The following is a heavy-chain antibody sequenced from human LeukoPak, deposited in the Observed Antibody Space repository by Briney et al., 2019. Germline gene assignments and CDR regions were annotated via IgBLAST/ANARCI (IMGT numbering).Heavy chain of an antibody. Sequence: PGGSLRLSCGASGFTFSSHWMSWVRQVPGKGLEWVANIKQDGSGKYYVDSVEGRFTISRDNAKNSLYLQMNSLRAEDTAVYFCARDQTTVGLDFWGQGTLVSVSS. V-gene: IGHV3-7*03. J-gene: IGHJ4*02. D-gene: IGHD4-23*01. CDR3: ARDQTTVGLDF. CDR1: GFTFSSHW. CDR2: IKQDGSGK.